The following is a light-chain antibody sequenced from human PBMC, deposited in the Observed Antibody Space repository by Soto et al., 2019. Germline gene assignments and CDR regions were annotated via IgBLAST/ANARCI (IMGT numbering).Light chain of an antibody. Sequence: QSALTQPPSASGSPGQSVTISCTGSRSDVGGNDLVSWYQQHPGKAPQLIISAVNKRPSGVPDRFSGSKSGNTASLTVSGLQAEDESDYSCCSYAGRNTLIFGGGTKVTVL. CDR2: AVN. V-gene: IGLV2-8*01. J-gene: IGLJ2*01. CDR3: CSYAGRNTLI. CDR1: RSDVGGNDL.